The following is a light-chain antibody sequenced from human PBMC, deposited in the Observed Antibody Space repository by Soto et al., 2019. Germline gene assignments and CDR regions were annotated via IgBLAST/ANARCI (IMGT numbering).Light chain of an antibody. Sequence: DSVLTRAPRSPPVNPGEPGAISCTASQSLLHTHGQNCLEWSLQQPGQAPQLLIDLASNRASGVPDRFSGSGSGRQFTLKISRVEAEDVGVYYCMQGLETPPVTFGQGTRLEIK. J-gene: IGKJ5*01. CDR2: LAS. CDR3: MQGLETPPVT. V-gene: IGKV2-28*01. CDR1: QSLLHTHGQNC.